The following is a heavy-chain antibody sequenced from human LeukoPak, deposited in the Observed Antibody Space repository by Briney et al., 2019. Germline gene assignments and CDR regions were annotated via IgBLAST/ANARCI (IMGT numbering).Heavy chain of an antibody. CDR1: KFSFNNYW. CDR2: IKPDASEK. D-gene: IGHD6-25*01. J-gene: IGHJ4*02. CDR3: TTVSGTSGGASHF. V-gene: IGHV3-7*01. Sequence: GGSLRLSCVGSKFSFNNYWMNWVRQAPGKGLEWVANIKPDASEKSYVDSVKGRFTISRDNAENSLYLQMSSLRAEDTATYYCTTVSGTSGGASHFWGQGTLVTVSS.